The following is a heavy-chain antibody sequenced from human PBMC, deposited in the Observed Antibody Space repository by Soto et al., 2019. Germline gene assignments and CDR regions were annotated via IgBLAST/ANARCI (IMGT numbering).Heavy chain of an antibody. Sequence: GGSLRLSCAASGFTFSSYGMHWVRQAPGKGLEWVAVIWYDGSNKYYADSVKGRFTISRDNSKNTLYLQMNSLRAEDTAVYYCARDKSSWYYGMDVWGQGTTVTVSS. CDR2: IWYDGSNK. CDR1: GFTFSSYG. V-gene: IGHV3-33*01. D-gene: IGHD6-13*01. CDR3: ARDKSSWYYGMDV. J-gene: IGHJ6*02.